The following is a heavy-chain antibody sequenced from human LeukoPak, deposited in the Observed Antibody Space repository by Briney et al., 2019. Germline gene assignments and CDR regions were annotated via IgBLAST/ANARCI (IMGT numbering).Heavy chain of an antibody. D-gene: IGHD1-26*01. V-gene: IGHV3-30*02. Sequence: GGSLRLSCAASGFTFSSYAMSWVRQAPGKGLEWVAFIRYDGSNKYYADSVKGRFTISRDNSKNTLYLQMNSLRAEDTAVYYCAHLEDSGSYEGIDYWGQGTLVTVSS. J-gene: IGHJ4*02. CDR1: GFTFSSYA. CDR3: AHLEDSGSYEGIDY. CDR2: IRYDGSNK.